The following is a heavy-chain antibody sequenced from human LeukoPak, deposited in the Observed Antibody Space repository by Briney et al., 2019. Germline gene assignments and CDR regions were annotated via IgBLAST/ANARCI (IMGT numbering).Heavy chain of an antibody. CDR1: GYTFTGYY. D-gene: IGHD4-23*01. J-gene: IGHJ4*02. V-gene: IGHV1-46*01. CDR2: INPSGGST. Sequence: GSSVKDSCKASGYTFTGYYMHWVRQAARQRREWMGIINPSGGSTSYAQKFQGRVTMTKDMSTSTAYMELRSLRSEDTAVYYYARDSATVVDYWGQRTLVTVSS. CDR3: ARDSATVVDY.